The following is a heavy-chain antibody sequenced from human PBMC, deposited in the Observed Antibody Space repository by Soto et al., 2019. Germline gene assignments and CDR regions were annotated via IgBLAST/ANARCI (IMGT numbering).Heavy chain of an antibody. Sequence: GGSLRLSCEASGFTFSSYSMSWARQAPGKGLEWVSAISGSGGSTYYADSVKGRFTVSRDNSKNTLSLQMNSLRAEDTAVYYCAKTGNWFDPWGQGTLVTVSS. J-gene: IGHJ5*02. CDR2: ISGSGGST. CDR1: GFTFSSYS. V-gene: IGHV3-23*01. CDR3: AKTGNWFDP. D-gene: IGHD3-10*01.